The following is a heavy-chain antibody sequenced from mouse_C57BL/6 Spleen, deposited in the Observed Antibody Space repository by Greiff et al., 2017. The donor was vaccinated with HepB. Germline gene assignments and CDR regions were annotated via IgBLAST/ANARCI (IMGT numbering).Heavy chain of an antibody. J-gene: IGHJ4*01. V-gene: IGHV5-17*01. CDR3: ARSRENYAMDY. Sequence: EVQLVESGGGLVKPGGSLKLSCAASGFTFSDYGMHWVRQAPEKGLEWVAYISSGSSTIYYADTVKGRFTISRDNAKNTLFLQMTSLRSEDTAMYYCARSRENYAMDYWGQGTSVTVSS. CDR2: ISSGSSTI. CDR1: GFTFSDYG.